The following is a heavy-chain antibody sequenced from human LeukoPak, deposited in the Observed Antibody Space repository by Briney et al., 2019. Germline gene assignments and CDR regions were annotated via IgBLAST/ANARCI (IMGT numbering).Heavy chain of an antibody. CDR1: GFTFSSYG. CDR2: MKQDGSEK. V-gene: IGHV3-7*01. J-gene: IGHJ6*02. CDR3: ARDSYYGMDV. Sequence: GRSLRLSCVASGFTFSSYGMHWVRQAPGKGLEWVANMKQDGSEKYYVDSVKGRFTVSRDNAKNSLWLQMNSLRAEDTAVYYCARDSYYGMDVWGQGTTVTVSS.